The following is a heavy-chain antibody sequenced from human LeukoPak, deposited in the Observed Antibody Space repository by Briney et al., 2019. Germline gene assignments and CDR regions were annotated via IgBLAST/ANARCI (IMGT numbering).Heavy chain of an antibody. V-gene: IGHV3-48*03. D-gene: IGHD1-14*01. CDR3: ARDTTMDV. CDR2: ISSGSSPI. Sequence: PGGSLRLSCVASGFTFSNYDMNWVRQAPGKGLEWISYISSGSSPIYYSDSVRGRFTISRDNAKNSLYLQMNSLRADDTAVYYCARDTTMDVWGQGTTVTVSS. CDR1: GFTFSNYD. J-gene: IGHJ6*02.